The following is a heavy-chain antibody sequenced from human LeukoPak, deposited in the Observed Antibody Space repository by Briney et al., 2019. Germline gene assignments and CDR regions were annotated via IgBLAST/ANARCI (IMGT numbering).Heavy chain of an antibody. CDR2: INPNSGGT. CDR1: GYTFTGYY. V-gene: IGHV1-2*02. J-gene: IGHJ4*02. Sequence: ASVKVSCKASGYTFTGYYMHWVRQAPGQVLEWMGWINPNSGGTNYAQKFQGRVTMTRDTSISTAYMELSRLRSDDTAVYYCARVPRIADRRYYFDYWGQGTLVTVSS. D-gene: IGHD6-6*01. CDR3: ARVPRIADRRYYFDY.